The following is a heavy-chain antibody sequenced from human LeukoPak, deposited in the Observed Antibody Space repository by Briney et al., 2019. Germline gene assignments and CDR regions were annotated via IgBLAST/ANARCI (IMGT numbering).Heavy chain of an antibody. J-gene: IGHJ5*02. V-gene: IGHV4-61*02. CDR1: GGSISSGSYY. D-gene: IGHD2-2*01. CDR2: IYTSGST. CDR3: ARHPYQLLWLSWFDP. Sequence: SETLSLTCTVSGGSISSGSYYWSWIRQPAGKGLEWIGRIYTSGSTYYNPSLKSRVTISVDTSKNQFSLKLSSVTAADTAVYYCARHPYQLLWLSWFDPWGQGTLVTVSS.